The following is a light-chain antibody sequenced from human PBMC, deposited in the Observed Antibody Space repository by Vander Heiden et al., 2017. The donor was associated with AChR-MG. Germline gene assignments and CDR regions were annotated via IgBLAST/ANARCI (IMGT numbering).Light chain of an antibody. CDR2: GNN. V-gene: IGLV1-40*01. Sequence: QSVLTQPPSVSEAPGQGVIISCTGNSSNIGADFAVHWYQHVPETAPKLLIYGNNNRPSGVPDRFSGSKSGTSASLAITGLQAEDEADYYCQSYDSSLSGLVFGGGTKLTV. CDR1: SSNIGADFA. J-gene: IGLJ2*01. CDR3: QSYDSSLSGLV.